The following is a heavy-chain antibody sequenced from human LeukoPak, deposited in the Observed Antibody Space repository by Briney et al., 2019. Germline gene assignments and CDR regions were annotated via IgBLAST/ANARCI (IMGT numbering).Heavy chain of an antibody. CDR2: IIPIFGTA. J-gene: IGHJ4*02. D-gene: IGHD5-18*01. CDR3: ARASTRGYSYGYRLVY. CDR1: GGTFSSYA. V-gene: IGHV1-69*13. Sequence: SVTVSCKASGGTFSSYATSWVRQAPGQGLEWMGGIIPIFGTANYAQKFQGRVTITADESTSTAYMELSSLRSEDTAVYYCARASTRGYSYGYRLVYWGQGTLVTVSS.